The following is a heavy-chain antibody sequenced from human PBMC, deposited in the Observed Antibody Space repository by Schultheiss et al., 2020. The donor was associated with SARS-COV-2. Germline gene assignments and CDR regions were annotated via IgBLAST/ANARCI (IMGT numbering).Heavy chain of an antibody. CDR1: GFTFSSYG. D-gene: IGHD1-26*01. Sequence: GGSLRLSCAASGFTFSSYGMHWVRQAPGKGLEWVAVISYDGSNKYYADSVKGRFTISRDNSKNTLYLQMNSLRAEDTAVYYCAKRSDSGSYWSHWTIDYWGQGTLVTVSS. J-gene: IGHJ4*02. V-gene: IGHV3-30*18. CDR3: AKRSDSGSYWSHWTIDY. CDR2: ISYDGSNK.